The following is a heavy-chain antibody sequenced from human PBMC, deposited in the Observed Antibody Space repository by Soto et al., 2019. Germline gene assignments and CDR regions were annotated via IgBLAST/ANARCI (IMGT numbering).Heavy chain of an antibody. V-gene: IGHV4-39*01. D-gene: IGHD1-26*01. J-gene: IGHJ6*03. Sequence: PSETLSLTCTVSGGSISSSSYYWGWIRQPPGKGLEWIGSIYYSGSTYYNPSLKSRVTISVDTSKNQFSLKLSSVTAADTAVYYCARQGEEYYYYMDVWGKGTTVTVSS. CDR1: GGSISSSSYY. CDR3: ARQGEEYYYYMDV. CDR2: IYYSGST.